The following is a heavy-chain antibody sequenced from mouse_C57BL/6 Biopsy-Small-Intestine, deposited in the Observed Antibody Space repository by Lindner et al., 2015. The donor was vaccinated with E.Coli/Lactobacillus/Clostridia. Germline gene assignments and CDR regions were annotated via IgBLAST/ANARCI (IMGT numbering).Heavy chain of an antibody. D-gene: IGHD2-10*01. J-gene: IGHJ2*01. V-gene: IGHV1-42*01. CDR2: INPSTGGT. CDR1: GYSFTGYY. Sequence: VQLQESGPELVKPGASVKISCKASGYSFTGYYMNWVKQSPEKSLEWIGEINPSTGGTSYNQKFKGKATLTVDKYSSTAYMQLKSLTSEDSAVYYCARSYYDNLDYWGQSTTLTVSS. CDR3: ARSYYDNLDY.